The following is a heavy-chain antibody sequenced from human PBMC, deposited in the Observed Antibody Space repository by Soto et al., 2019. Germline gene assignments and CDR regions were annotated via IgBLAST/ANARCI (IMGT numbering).Heavy chain of an antibody. D-gene: IGHD6-19*01. CDR1: GFTVSSNY. Sequence: VQLVESGGGLVQPGGSLRLSCAASGFTVSSNYMNWVRQAPGKGLEWVSVIYSGGSTYYADSVKGRFTISRDNSKNTLYLQMNRLRAEDTAVYYCARSWAVAGSYDYWGQGTLVTVSS. J-gene: IGHJ4*02. V-gene: IGHV3-66*01. CDR2: IYSGGST. CDR3: ARSWAVAGSYDY.